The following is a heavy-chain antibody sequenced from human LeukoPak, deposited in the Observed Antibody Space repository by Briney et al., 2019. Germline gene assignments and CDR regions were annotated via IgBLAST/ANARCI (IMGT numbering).Heavy chain of an antibody. J-gene: IGHJ1*01. V-gene: IGHV4-30-2*01. D-gene: IGHD3-22*01. Sequence: SQTLSLTCAVSGGSISSSGYSWSWIRQPPGKGLEWIGYIYHSGSTYYNPSLKSRVTISIDRSKNQFSLKPSSVTAADTAVYYCARADFGRGGYGEYFQHWGQGTLVTVSS. CDR1: GGSISSSGYS. CDR2: IYHSGST. CDR3: ARADFGRGGYGEYFQH.